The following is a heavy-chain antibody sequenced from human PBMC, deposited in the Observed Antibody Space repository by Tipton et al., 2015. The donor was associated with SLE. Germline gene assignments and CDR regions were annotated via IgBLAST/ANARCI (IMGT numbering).Heavy chain of an antibody. Sequence: SLRLSCTVSGFTFGDYAMSWVRQAPGKGLEWVGFIRSKDYGGTPEYAASVRGRFTISRDDSKSIAYLQMNGLKTEDTAVYYCTRMTCSGDTCPDEYWGQGTLVTVSS. CDR1: GFTFGDYA. D-gene: IGHD2-15*01. CDR3: TRMTCSGDTCPDEY. CDR2: IRSKDYGGTP. J-gene: IGHJ4*02. V-gene: IGHV3-49*04.